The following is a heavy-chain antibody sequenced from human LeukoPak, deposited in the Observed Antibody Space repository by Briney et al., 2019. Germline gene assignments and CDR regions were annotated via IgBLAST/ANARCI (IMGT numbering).Heavy chain of an antibody. CDR2: IIPIFGTA. V-gene: IGHV1-69*01. CDR3: ARVRLMYYYDSSGYYWSY. Sequence: SVKVSCKASVVTFSSYAISWVRQAPGQGLEWMGGIIPIFGTANYAQKFQGRVTITADGSTSTTYMELSSLRSEDTAVYYCARVRLMYYYDSSGYYWSYWGQGTLVTVSS. J-gene: IGHJ4*02. CDR1: VVTFSSYA. D-gene: IGHD3-22*01.